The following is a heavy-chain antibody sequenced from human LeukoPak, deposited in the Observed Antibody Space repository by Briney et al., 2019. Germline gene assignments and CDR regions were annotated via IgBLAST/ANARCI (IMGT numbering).Heavy chain of an antibody. Sequence: PGGSLRLSCAASGFTFSSYDMHWVRQATGKGLEWVSGIGTSGDAFYPGSVKGRFTISRENAKNSLYLQMNSLRAGDTAVYYCARGGGYSGYDFDYWGQGTLVTVSS. J-gene: IGHJ4*02. D-gene: IGHD5-12*01. CDR3: ARGGGYSGYDFDY. CDR2: IGTSGDA. CDR1: GFTFSSYD. V-gene: IGHV3-13*01.